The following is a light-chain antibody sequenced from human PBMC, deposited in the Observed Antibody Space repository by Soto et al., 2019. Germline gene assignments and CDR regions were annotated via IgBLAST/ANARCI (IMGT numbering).Light chain of an antibody. J-gene: IGKJ4*01. V-gene: IGKV3-11*01. CDR2: DAS. CDR3: QQRSNWLLT. Sequence: EIVLTQSPATLSLSPGERATLSCRASQSVSSYLAWYQQKPGQAPRLLIYDASNRATGIPARFRGSGSGTDFTLTISSLEPEAFAVSYCQQRSNWLLTFGGGTKVELK. CDR1: QSVSSY.